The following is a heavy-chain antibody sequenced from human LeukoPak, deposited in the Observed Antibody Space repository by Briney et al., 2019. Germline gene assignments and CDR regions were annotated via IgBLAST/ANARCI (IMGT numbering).Heavy chain of an antibody. CDR3: ARDKMSYGDKRARGYYYYMDV. V-gene: IGHV4-34*01. Sequence: SETLSLTCTVSGGSISSYYWSWIRQPPGKGLEWIGEINHRGSTNYNPSLKSRVTISVDTSKNQFSLKLSSVTAADTAVYYCARDKMSYGDKRARGYYYYMDVWGKGTTVTVSS. CDR2: INHRGST. J-gene: IGHJ6*03. CDR1: GGSISSYY. D-gene: IGHD4-17*01.